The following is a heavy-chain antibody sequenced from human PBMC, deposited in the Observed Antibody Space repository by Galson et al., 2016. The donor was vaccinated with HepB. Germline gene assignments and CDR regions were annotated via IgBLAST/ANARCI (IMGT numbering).Heavy chain of an antibody. CDR3: ASRRHCSGGTCYGLDY. Sequence: SVKVSCKASDSTISAYFVFWLRQAPGRGLEWMGAMNPSGGSTNYAQKFQGRVIMTTDTSTSTVYMELSSLRSEDTAVYYCASRRHCSGGTCYGLDYWGQGTLVTVSS. V-gene: IGHV1-46*01. CDR2: MNPSGGST. CDR1: DSTISAYF. J-gene: IGHJ4*02. D-gene: IGHD2-15*01.